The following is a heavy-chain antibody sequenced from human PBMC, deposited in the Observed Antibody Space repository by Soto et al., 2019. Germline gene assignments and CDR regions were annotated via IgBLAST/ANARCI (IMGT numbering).Heavy chain of an antibody. CDR3: ASSPAALHYYYYGMDA. D-gene: IGHD2-2*01. V-gene: IGHV1-69*13. CDR2: IIPIFGTA. CDR1: GGTFSSYV. Sequence: SVKVSCKASGGTFSSYVISWVRQAPGQGLEWMGGIIPIFGTANYAQKFQGRVTITADESTSTAYMELSSLRSEDTAVYYCASSPAALHYYYYGMDAWGQGTTVTVSS. J-gene: IGHJ6*02.